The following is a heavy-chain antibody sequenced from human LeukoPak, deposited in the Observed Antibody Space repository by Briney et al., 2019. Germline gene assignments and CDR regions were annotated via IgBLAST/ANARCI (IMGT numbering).Heavy chain of an antibody. CDR3: AKDRLWYYGSGSHSNWFDP. J-gene: IGHJ5*02. D-gene: IGHD3-10*01. CDR2: ISGSGGST. CDR1: GFTFSGYA. Sequence: GGSLRLSCAASGFTFSGYAMSWVRQAPGKGLEWVSAISGSGGSTYYADSVKGRFTISRDNSKNTLYLQMNSLRAEDTAVYYCAKDRLWYYGSGSHSNWFDPWGQGTLVTVSS. V-gene: IGHV3-23*01.